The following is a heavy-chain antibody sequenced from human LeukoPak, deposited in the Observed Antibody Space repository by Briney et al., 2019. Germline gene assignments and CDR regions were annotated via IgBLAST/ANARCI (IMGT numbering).Heavy chain of an antibody. D-gene: IGHD5-18*01. J-gene: IGHJ4*02. CDR3: ARRARGYSYGPNLYYFDY. CDR1: GYSFTSYW. V-gene: IGHV5-51*01. Sequence: GESLKISCKGSGYSFTSYWIGWVRQVPGKGLEWMGIIYPGDSDTRYSPSFQGQVTISADKSISTAYLQWSSLKASDTAMYYCARRARGYSYGPNLYYFDYWGQGTLVTVSS. CDR2: IYPGDSDT.